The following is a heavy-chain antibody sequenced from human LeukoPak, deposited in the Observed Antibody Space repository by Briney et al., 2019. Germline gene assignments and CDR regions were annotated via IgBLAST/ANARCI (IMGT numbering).Heavy chain of an antibody. Sequence: GGSLRLSCAASGFTVSSNFLSWVRQPPGKGLEWVSDIYSGGSTYYADSVKGRFTISRDNSKNTLYLQMISLRAEDTAVYYCTRGGGGSFPHYWGQGTLVTVPS. D-gene: IGHD2-21*01. CDR1: GFTVSSNF. CDR2: IYSGGST. V-gene: IGHV3-53*01. CDR3: TRGGGGSFPHY. J-gene: IGHJ4*02.